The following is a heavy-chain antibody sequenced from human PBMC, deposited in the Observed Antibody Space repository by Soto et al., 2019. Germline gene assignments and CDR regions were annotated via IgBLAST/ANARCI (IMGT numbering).Heavy chain of an antibody. CDR2: IIPIFGTA. D-gene: IGHD6-6*01. J-gene: IGHJ6*02. CDR1: GGTFSSYA. V-gene: IGHV1-69*01. CDR3: ASAGENSNSYYYYGMDV. Sequence: QVQLVQSGAEVKKPGSSVKVSCKASGGTFSSYAISWVRQAPGQGLEWVGGIIPIFGTANYAQKFQGRVTITAYESTSTAYMELSSLRSEDTAVYYCASAGENSNSYYYYGMDVWGQGTTVTVSS.